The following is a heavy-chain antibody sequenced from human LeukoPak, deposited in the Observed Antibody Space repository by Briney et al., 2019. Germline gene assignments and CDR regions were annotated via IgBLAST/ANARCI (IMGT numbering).Heavy chain of an antibody. CDR1: GYXFTNYW. Sequence: GEALKISCNGSGYXFTNYWIGWVRQMPGKGLEWMGIIYPGDSDTRYSPSFQGQVTISADKSISTAFLQWSSLKASDTAMYYCARHETKSDTSGYHPDYWGQGTLVTVSS. D-gene: IGHD3-22*01. CDR3: ARHETKSDTSGYHPDY. V-gene: IGHV5-51*01. J-gene: IGHJ4*02. CDR2: IYPGDSDT.